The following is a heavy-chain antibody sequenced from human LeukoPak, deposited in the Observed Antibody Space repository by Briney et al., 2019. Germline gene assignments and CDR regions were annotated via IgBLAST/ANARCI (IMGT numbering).Heavy chain of an antibody. J-gene: IGHJ5*01. Sequence: ASVKVSCKASGYTFTGYYMHWVRQAPGQGLEWMGWINPNSGGTNYAQKFQGGVTMTRDTSTNQLSLKLSSVTAADTAVYYCVRGGLGNTSGYCWFDSWGQGTLVTVSS. V-gene: IGHV1-2*02. CDR2: INPNSGGT. CDR3: VRGGLGNTSGYCWFDS. D-gene: IGHD3-22*01. CDR1: GYTFTGYY.